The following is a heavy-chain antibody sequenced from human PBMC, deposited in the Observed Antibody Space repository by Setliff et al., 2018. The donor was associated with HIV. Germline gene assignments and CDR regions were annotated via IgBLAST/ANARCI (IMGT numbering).Heavy chain of an antibody. CDR3: ARDDSNYRQHGMDV. D-gene: IGHD4-4*01. CDR1: GFTFNDYH. CDR2: IGSLGDK. Sequence: GSLRLSCVGSGFTFNDYHISWIRQAPGKGLEWISYIGSLGDKEYADSVKGRFTISRDNARKSVYLQIDSLRAEDTAVYYCARDDSNYRQHGMDVWGQGTTVTVSS. J-gene: IGHJ6*02. V-gene: IGHV3-11*05.